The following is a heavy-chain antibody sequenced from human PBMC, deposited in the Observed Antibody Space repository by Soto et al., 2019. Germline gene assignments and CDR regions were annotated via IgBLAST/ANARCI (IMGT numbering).Heavy chain of an antibody. CDR2: IYHSGST. D-gene: IGHD1-1*01. Sequence: QLQLQESGSGLVRPSQTLSLTCAVSGGSISSGGYSWNWIRQPPGKGLEWIGYIYHSGSTLYNPSLKSRVXXXVXESKNHFSLKLTSVTAADTAVYYCARDQLEGNWFDPWGQGTLVTVSS. V-gene: IGHV4-30-2*01. J-gene: IGHJ5*02. CDR1: GGSISSGGYS. CDR3: ARDQLEGNWFDP.